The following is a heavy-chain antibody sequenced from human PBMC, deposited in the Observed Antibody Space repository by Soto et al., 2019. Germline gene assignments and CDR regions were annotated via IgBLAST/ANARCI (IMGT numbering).Heavy chain of an antibody. CDR3: ARDPHYDFWSGYTYGMDV. V-gene: IGHV3-66*02. CDR1: GFTVSGNY. CDR2: IYSGGST. J-gene: IGHJ6*02. Sequence: GGSLRLSCAASGFTVSGNYMNWVRQAPGKGLEWVSVIYSGGSTYYADSVKGRFTISRDNSKNTLYLQMNSLRAEDTAVYYCARDPHYDFWSGYTYGMDVWGQGTTVTVSS. D-gene: IGHD3-3*01.